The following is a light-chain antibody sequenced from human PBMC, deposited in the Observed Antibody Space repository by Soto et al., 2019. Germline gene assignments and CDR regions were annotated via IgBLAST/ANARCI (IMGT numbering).Light chain of an antibody. Sequence: SYELTQPPSVSVSPGQTASITCSEDKLGDKYACWYQQKPGQSPVLVICQDSKRPSGIPERFSGSNSGNTATLTISGTQAMDEADYYCQAWDSSTANVVFGGGTKLTVL. V-gene: IGLV3-1*01. CDR1: KLGDKY. J-gene: IGLJ2*01. CDR3: QAWDSSTANVV. CDR2: QDS.